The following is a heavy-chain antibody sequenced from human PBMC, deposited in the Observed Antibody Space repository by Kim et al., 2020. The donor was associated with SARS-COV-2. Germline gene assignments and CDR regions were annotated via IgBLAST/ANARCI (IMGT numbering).Heavy chain of an antibody. CDR2: ISGDGGIT. D-gene: IGHD3-3*01. J-gene: IGHJ4*02. Sequence: GGSLRLSCAASGFTFDDYAMHWVRQAPGKGLEWVSLISGDGGITYYADSVKGRFTISRDNSKNSLYLQMNSLRTEDTALYYCAKLAVYYDFWSGYYSDYWGQGTLVTVSS. V-gene: IGHV3-43*02. CDR3: AKLAVYYDFWSGYYSDY. CDR1: GFTFDDYA.